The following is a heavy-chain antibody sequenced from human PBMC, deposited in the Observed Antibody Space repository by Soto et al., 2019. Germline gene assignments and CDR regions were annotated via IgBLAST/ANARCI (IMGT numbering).Heavy chain of an antibody. J-gene: IGHJ6*03. D-gene: IGHD3-3*01. Sequence: EVQLVESGGGLVKPGGSLRLCCAASGFDFSSYSMNWVRQVPGKGLEWVSSINGDSSYIYYADSLRGRFTISRDNAKESRYLPMNSLIAEDTAVYYCFRDFGWYFRSGYMDVWGDGATVTVYS. CDR1: GFDFSSYS. CDR2: INGDSSYI. V-gene: IGHV3-21*02. CDR3: FRDFGWYFRSGYMDV.